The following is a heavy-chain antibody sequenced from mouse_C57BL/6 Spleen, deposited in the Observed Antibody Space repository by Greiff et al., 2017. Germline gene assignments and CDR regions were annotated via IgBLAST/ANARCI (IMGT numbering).Heavy chain of an antibody. Sequence: VQLQQPGTELVKPGASVKLSCKASGYTFTSYWMHWVKQRPGQGLEWIGNINPSNGGTNYNEKFKSKATRTVDKSSSTAYMQLSSLTSEDSAVYYCASGVVPLHAMDYWGQGTSVTVSS. CDR3: ASGVVPLHAMDY. CDR1: GYTFTSYW. CDR2: INPSNGGT. J-gene: IGHJ4*01. D-gene: IGHD1-1*01. V-gene: IGHV1-53*01.